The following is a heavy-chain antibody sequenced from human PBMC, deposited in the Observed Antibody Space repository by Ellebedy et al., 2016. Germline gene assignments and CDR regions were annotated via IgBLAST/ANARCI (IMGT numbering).Heavy chain of an antibody. CDR1: GYSLTTFG. Sequence: ASVKVSXXASGYSLTTFGIGWVRQAPGQGPEWLGWISGYTRNTLYSPKLQGRVTLTTDTSANTAYLALRRLTSDDTALYYCARTMVRGLLGQTPLAFDIWGQGTMVTVSS. CDR3: ARTMVRGLLGQTPLAFDI. V-gene: IGHV1-18*01. CDR2: ISGYTRNT. J-gene: IGHJ3*02. D-gene: IGHD3-10*01.